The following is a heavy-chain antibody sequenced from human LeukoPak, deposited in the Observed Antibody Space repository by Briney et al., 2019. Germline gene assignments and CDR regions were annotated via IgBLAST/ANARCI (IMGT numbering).Heavy chain of an antibody. CDR3: ARDSGYDFWSGYVNWFDP. Sequence: GGSLRLSCAASGFTFSTYAMNWVRRAPGQGLEWVSAINGDGGTTYYADSVKGRFTISRDNSKNTMYLQMNSLRAGDTAIYYCARDSGYDFWSGYVNWFDPWGQGTLVTVSS. J-gene: IGHJ5*02. V-gene: IGHV3-23*01. D-gene: IGHD3-3*01. CDR1: GFTFSTYA. CDR2: INGDGGTT.